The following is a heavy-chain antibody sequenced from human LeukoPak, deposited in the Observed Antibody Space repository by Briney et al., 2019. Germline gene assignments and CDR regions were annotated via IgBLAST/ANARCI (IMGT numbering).Heavy chain of an antibody. CDR2: IYHSGST. Sequence: SGTLSLTCAVSGGSISSSNWWSWVRQPPGKGLEWIGEIYHSGSTNYNPSLKSRVTISVDKSKNQFSLKLSSVTAVDTAVYYCARTAAAMGMGSDYWGQGTLVTVSS. CDR1: GGSISSSNW. J-gene: IGHJ4*02. D-gene: IGHD2-2*01. CDR3: ARTAAAMGMGSDY. V-gene: IGHV4-4*02.